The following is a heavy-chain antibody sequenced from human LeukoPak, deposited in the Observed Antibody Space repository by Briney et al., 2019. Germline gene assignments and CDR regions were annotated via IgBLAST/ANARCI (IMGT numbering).Heavy chain of an antibody. Sequence: GGSLRLSCAASGFIFNTYAMSWVRQAPGKGLEWVSSISSSGGNTYNADSVKGRFTISRDNSKNTLYLQMNSLRVEDTAIYYCATTRFFDWFLTGENDYWGQGILVTVSS. CDR1: GFIFNTYA. CDR2: ISSSGGNT. V-gene: IGHV3-23*01. D-gene: IGHD3-9*01. CDR3: ATTRFFDWFLTGENDY. J-gene: IGHJ4*02.